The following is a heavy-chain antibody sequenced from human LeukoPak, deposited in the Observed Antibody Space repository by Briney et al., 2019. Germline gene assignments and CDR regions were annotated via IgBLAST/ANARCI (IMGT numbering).Heavy chain of an antibody. D-gene: IGHD6-6*01. CDR1: GFTVSNNY. CDR2: IYSGGTT. J-gene: IGHJ4*02. CDR3: ARGFARGFDY. Sequence: GGSLRLSCAASGFTVSNNYMSWVRQAPGKGLEWVSVIYSGGTTYYTDSVKGRFTISRDSPKNTLYLQMNSLRAEDTAVYYCARGFARGFDYWGQGTLVTVSS. V-gene: IGHV3-53*01.